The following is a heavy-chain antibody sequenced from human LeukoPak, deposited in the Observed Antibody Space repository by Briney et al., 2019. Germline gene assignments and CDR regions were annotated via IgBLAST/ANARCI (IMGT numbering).Heavy chain of an antibody. CDR1: GGSISNYY. CDR3: ARHRGGRFSESYCDY. J-gene: IGHJ4*02. V-gene: IGHV4-59*08. CDR2: VYSSGST. D-gene: IGHD1-26*01. Sequence: PSETLSLTRTVSGGSISNYYWSWIRQPPGKGLEWIGYVYSSGSTDYNPSLKSRVTISVDTSKNQFSLKLSSVTAADTAVYYCARHRGGRFSESYCDYWGQGTLVTVSS.